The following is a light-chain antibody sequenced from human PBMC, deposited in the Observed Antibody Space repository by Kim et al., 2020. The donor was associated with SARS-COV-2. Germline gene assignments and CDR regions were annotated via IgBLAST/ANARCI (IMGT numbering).Light chain of an antibody. CDR2: GVS. CDR3: QQYGDAPRT. V-gene: IGKV3-20*01. CDR1: QSVAPYY. J-gene: IGKJ2*01. Sequence: EIVLTQSPSTLSLSPGERVTLSCRASQSVAPYYIAWYQHKPGQAPRLLISGVSNRATGLPDRFRGSGSGTDFTLTISRLEPEDFAVYYCQQYGDAPRTFGQGTKLEI.